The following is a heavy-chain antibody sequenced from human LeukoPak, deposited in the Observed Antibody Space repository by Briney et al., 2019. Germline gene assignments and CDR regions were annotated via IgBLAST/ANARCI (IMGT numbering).Heavy chain of an antibody. D-gene: IGHD1-20*01. CDR1: GGSISSGAYY. V-gene: IGHV4-31*03. J-gene: IGHJ4*02. Sequence: SETLSLTCTVSGGSISSGAYYWSWDRQHPGKGLEWIAYIYYSGSPYYNLSLKSRVTISVDTSNNQFSLNLSSVTAADTAVYYCARTHITGTGYFDYWGQGTLVTVSS. CDR3: ARTHITGTGYFDY. CDR2: IYYSGSP.